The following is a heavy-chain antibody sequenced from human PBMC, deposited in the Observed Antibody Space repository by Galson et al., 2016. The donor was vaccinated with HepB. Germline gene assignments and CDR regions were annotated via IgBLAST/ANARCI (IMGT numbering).Heavy chain of an antibody. CDR1: GDSISSHY. CDR2: IYHSGDT. J-gene: IGHJ5*02. CDR3: ARQGIIVGGENWFDP. V-gene: IGHV4-59*08. Sequence: SETLSLTCTVSGDSISSHYWGWIRQPPGKGLEWIGTIYHSGDTYYNPSLKSRVTISVNKSRNQFSLKMRSGTAADTALYYCARQGIIVGGENWFDPWGQGALVTVSS. D-gene: IGHD1-26*01.